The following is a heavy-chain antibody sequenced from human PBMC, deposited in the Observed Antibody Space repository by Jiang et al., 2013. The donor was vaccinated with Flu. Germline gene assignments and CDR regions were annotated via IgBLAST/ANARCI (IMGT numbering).Heavy chain of an antibody. CDR3: ARVDSSGYSDYYYYMDV. Sequence: SLTCTVSGGSISSYYWSWIRQPPGKGLEWIGYIYYSGSTNYNPSLKSRVTISVDTSKNQFSLKLSSVTAADTAVYYCARVDSSGYSDYYYYMDVWGKGTTVTVSS. V-gene: IGHV4-59*01. D-gene: IGHD3-22*01. CDR1: GGSISSYY. J-gene: IGHJ6*03. CDR2: IYYSGST.